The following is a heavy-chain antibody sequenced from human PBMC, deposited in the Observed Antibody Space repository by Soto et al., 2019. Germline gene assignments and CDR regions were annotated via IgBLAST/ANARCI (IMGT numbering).Heavy chain of an antibody. CDR1: AGSRDRAER. Sequence: SQARCHRYSVSAGSRDRAERWYWVRQLPGKGLEWIGEIYHSGSTNYNPSLKSRVTISVDKSKNQFSLKLSSVTAADTAVYYCASLPATSDFDYWGQGTLVTVS. D-gene: IGHD2-2*01. V-gene: IGHV4-4*02. CDR3: ASLPATSDFDY. J-gene: IGHJ4*02. CDR2: IYHSGST.